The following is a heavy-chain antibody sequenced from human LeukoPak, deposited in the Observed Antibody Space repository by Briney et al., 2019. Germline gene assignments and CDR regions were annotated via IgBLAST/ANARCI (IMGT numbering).Heavy chain of an antibody. Sequence: SETLSLTCTVSGGSISSYYWSWIRQPAGKGLEWIGRIYTSGTTNYNPSLKSRVTISVGTSKSQFSLKLSSVTAADTAVYYCAREVSDYDILTGWIDYWGQGALVSVSS. CDR2: IYTSGTT. J-gene: IGHJ4*02. D-gene: IGHD3-9*01. CDR3: AREVSDYDILTGWIDY. V-gene: IGHV4-4*07. CDR1: GGSISSYY.